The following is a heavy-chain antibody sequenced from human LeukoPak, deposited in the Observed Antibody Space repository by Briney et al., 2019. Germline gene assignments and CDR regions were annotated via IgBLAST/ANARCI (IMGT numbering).Heavy chain of an antibody. CDR1: GGTFSSYA. CDR2: IIPIFGTA. Sequence: SVKVSCMASGGTFSSYAISWVRQAPGQGLEWMGGIIPIFGTANYAQKFQGRVTITADESTSTAYMELSSLRSEDTAVYYCARDQVSGYYYYGMDVWGQGTTVTVSS. J-gene: IGHJ6*02. CDR3: ARDQVSGYYYYGMDV. V-gene: IGHV1-69*01.